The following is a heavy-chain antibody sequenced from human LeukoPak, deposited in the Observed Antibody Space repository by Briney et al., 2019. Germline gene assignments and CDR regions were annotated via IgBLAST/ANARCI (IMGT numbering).Heavy chain of an antibody. D-gene: IGHD4-17*01. J-gene: IGHJ4*02. CDR3: ARDRYGDYVSDY. Sequence: GGSLRLSCAASGFTFSSYSMNWVRQAPGKGMEWVSYISSRGGTIYYADSVKGRFTSYRDHAKISLYLQMNSLRDEDTAVYYCARDRYGDYVSDYWGQGTLVTVSS. CDR2: ISSRGGTI. V-gene: IGHV3-48*02. CDR1: GFTFSSYS.